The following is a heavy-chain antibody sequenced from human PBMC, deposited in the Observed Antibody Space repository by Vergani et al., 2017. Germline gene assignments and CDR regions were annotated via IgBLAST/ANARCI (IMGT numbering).Heavy chain of an antibody. D-gene: IGHD4-11*01. CDR2: ISSSSSTI. V-gene: IGHV3-48*01. J-gene: IGHJ4*02. CDR1: GFTFSSYS. CDR3: ALGASYSNYAFLAY. Sequence: EVQLVESGGGLVQPGGSLRLSCAASGFTFSSYSMNWVRQAPGKGLEWVSYISSSSSTIYYADSMKGRFTISRDNAKNSLYLQMNSLTAAAAAVYYCALGASYSNYAFLAYWGQGTLVTVSS.